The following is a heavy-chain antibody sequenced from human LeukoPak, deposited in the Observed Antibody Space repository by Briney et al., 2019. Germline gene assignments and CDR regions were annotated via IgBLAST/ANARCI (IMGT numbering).Heavy chain of an antibody. CDR1: GGSISSYY. Sequence: PSETLSLTCTVSGGSISSYYWSWIRQPPGKGLEWIGYIYYSGSTNYNPSLKSRVTISVDTSKNQFSLKLSSVTAADTAVYYCARVSGWTEGVFDYWGQGTLVTVSS. J-gene: IGHJ4*02. CDR2: IYYSGST. CDR3: ARVSGWTEGVFDY. D-gene: IGHD6-19*01. V-gene: IGHV4-59*01.